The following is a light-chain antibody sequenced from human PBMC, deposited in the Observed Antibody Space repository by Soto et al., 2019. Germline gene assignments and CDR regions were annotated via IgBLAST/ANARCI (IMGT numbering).Light chain of an antibody. CDR2: AAS. Sequence: DIQMTPSPSSLSASVGGRVTITCRASQGISNFLAWYQQKPGKVPKLLIYAASTLHSGVPSRFSGSASGTDFTLTISSLQPEDVATYYCQAYNSVPITFGQGTRLEIK. CDR3: QAYNSVPIT. J-gene: IGKJ5*01. V-gene: IGKV1-27*01. CDR1: QGISNF.